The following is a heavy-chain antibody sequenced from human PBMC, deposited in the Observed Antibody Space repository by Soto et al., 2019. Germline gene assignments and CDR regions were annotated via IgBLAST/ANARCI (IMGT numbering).Heavy chain of an antibody. Sequence: SVKVSCKASGGGNLRDYRTTWVRRAPGQGLEWMGGIIPKLGSANYAQKFQGRVTITADESTNSVYMELRSLRSDDTAVYYCARRRERYNLGAAYWGQGPPVTVSS. J-gene: IGHJ4*02. CDR2: IIPKLGSA. D-gene: IGHD5-12*01. CDR1: GGGNLRDYR. V-gene: IGHV1-69*13. CDR3: ARRRERYNLGAAY.